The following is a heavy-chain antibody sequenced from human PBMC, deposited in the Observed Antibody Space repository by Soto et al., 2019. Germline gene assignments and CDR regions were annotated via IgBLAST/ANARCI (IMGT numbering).Heavy chain of an antibody. CDR3: AIDAYASGWFLDAFDI. CDR1: GFTFSIYA. D-gene: IGHD6-19*01. CDR2: ISGSGGNT. J-gene: IGHJ3*02. V-gene: IGHV3-23*01. Sequence: EVQLLESGGGLVQPGGSLRLSCAASGFTFSIYAMSFVRQTPGKGLEWVSGISGSGGNTYYAVSVKGLFTISRDNSRNTVYLQMNSLRVDDSAVYYCAIDAYASGWFLDAFDIWGQGTMVTVSS.